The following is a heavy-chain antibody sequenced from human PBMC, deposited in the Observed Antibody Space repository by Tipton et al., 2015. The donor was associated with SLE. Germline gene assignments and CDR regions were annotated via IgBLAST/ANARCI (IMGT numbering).Heavy chain of an antibody. CDR1: GFTVSSNY. J-gene: IGHJ4*02. CDR3: ARDSNYAKHD. D-gene: IGHD3-10*01. Sequence: GSLRLSCAASGFTVSSNYMTWVRQAPGKGLEWVAHIRVNGNSKYYADSVEGRFTISRDNSKNTFYLQMNSLRAEDTAVYYCARDSNYAKHDWGQGTLVTVSS. V-gene: IGHV3-30*02. CDR2: IRVNGNSK.